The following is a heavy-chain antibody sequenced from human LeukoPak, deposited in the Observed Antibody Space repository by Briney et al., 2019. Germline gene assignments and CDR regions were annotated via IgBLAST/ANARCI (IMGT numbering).Heavy chain of an antibody. CDR3: ARLGRGYSYGYGAFDI. CDR2: INHSGST. CDR1: GGSFSGYY. D-gene: IGHD5-18*01. J-gene: IGHJ3*02. V-gene: IGHV4-34*01. Sequence: SETLSLTCAVYGGSFSGYYWSWIRQPPGKGLEWIGEINHSGSTNYNPSLKSRVTISVDTSKNQFSLKLSSVTAADTAVYCCARLGRGYSYGYGAFDIWGQGTMVTVSS.